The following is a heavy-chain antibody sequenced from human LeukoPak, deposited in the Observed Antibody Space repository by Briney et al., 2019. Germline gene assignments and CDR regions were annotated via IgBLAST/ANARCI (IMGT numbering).Heavy chain of an antibody. CDR3: ARVIAAAGTFYYYYMDV. V-gene: IGHV4-59*01. J-gene: IGHJ6*03. CDR2: IYYSGST. Sequence: PSETLSLTCTVSGGSISSYYWSWIRQPPGKGLEWIGYIYYSGSTNYNPSLKSRVTISVDTSKNQFSLQLSSVTAADTAVYYCARVIAAAGTFYYYYMDVWGKGTTVTISS. D-gene: IGHD6-13*01. CDR1: GGSISSYY.